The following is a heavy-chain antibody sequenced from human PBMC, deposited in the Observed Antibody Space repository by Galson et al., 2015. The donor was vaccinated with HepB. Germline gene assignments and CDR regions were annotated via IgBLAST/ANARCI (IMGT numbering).Heavy chain of an antibody. CDR1: GFSLSTSGVG. J-gene: IGHJ2*01. CDR2: IYWDDDK. Sequence: PALVKPTQTLTLTCTFSGFSLSTSGVGVGWIRQPPGKALEWLALIYWDDDKRYSPSLKSRLTITKDTSKNQVVLTMTNMDPVDTATYYCAHSSPLKVAAAGKSSWYFDLWGRGTLVTVSS. V-gene: IGHV2-5*02. D-gene: IGHD6-13*01. CDR3: AHSSPLKVAAAGKSSWYFDL.